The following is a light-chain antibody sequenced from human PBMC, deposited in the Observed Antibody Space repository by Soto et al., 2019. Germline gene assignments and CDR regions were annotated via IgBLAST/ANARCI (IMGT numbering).Light chain of an antibody. V-gene: IGLV4-60*02. CDR3: ETWDSYLPWV. Sequence: QSVLTQSSSASASLGSSVKLTCTLSSGHSSYIIAWHQQQPGKAPRYLMKLEGSGSYNKGSGVPDRFSASSSGADRYLTISNLQFEDEADYYCETWDSYLPWVFGGGTKLTVL. CDR1: SGHSSYI. CDR2: LEGSGSY. J-gene: IGLJ3*02.